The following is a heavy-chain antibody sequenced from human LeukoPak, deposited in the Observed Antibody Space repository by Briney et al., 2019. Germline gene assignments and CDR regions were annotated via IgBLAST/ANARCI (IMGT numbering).Heavy chain of an antibody. CDR3: AKWGDYDVLTGYYVSDY. Sequence: GGSLRLSCAASGFTFSNYAMSWVRQAPGKGLEWVSAITGSGGNTYYADSVKGRITISRDNSKNTVFLQMNSLRAEDTAVYYCAKWGDYDVLTGYYVSDYWGQRTLVTVSS. CDR2: ITGSGGNT. D-gene: IGHD3-9*01. CDR1: GFTFSNYA. J-gene: IGHJ4*02. V-gene: IGHV3-23*01.